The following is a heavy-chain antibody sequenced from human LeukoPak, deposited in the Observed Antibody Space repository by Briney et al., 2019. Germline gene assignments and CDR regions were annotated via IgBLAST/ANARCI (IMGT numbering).Heavy chain of an antibody. V-gene: IGHV3-7*05. CDR1: GFTFSSYW. CDR3: ARTRHGYWGY. Sequence: GGSLRLSCAASGFTFSSYWMSWVRQAPGKGLELVANIKEDGSEKNYVDSVKGRFTISRDNAKNSLYLHMNSLRAEDTAVYYCARTRHGYWGYWGQGTLVTVSS. CDR2: IKEDGSEK. J-gene: IGHJ4*02. D-gene: IGHD5-18*01.